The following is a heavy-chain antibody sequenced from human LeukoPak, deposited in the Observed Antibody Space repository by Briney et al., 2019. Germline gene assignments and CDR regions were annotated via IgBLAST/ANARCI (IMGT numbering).Heavy chain of an antibody. CDR1: GGTFSSYA. CDR2: IIPIFGTA. D-gene: IGHD2-21*02. J-gene: IGHJ1*01. V-gene: IGHV1-69*05. CDR3: ARDAYCGGDRYQYFQH. Sequence: SVKVSCKASGGTFSSYAISWVRQAPGQGLEWMGRIIPIFGTANYAQKFQGRVTITTDESTSTAYMELSSLRSEDTAVYYCARDAYCGGDRYQYFQHWGQGTLVTVSS.